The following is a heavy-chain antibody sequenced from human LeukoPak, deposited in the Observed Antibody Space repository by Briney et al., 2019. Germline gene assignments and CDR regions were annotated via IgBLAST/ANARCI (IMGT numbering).Heavy chain of an antibody. CDR1: GGSISSNTYY. D-gene: IGHD3-22*01. V-gene: IGHV4-39*01. CDR3: ARAYYYASSAFDI. CDR2: IYYGGST. Sequence: PSETLSLTCTVSGGSISSNTYYWDWIRQPPGKGLGCIGSIYYGGSTYYNPSLKSRVITSVDTSKNQFSLKLSSVTAADTAVYYCARAYYYASSAFDIWGQGTMVTVSS. J-gene: IGHJ3*02.